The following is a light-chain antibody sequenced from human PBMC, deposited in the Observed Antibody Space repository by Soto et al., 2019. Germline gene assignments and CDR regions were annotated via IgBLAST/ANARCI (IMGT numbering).Light chain of an antibody. CDR1: RSDVGLYNY. CDR2: DVT. Sequence: QSVLTQPASVSGSPGQSIAISCTGTRSDVGLYNYVSWYQQHPDKVPKLIIYDVTNRPSGVSDRFSGSKSGNTASLTISGLQADDEADYYCSSFTTSSTYVFGTGTKVTVL. V-gene: IGLV2-14*01. CDR3: SSFTTSSTYV. J-gene: IGLJ1*01.